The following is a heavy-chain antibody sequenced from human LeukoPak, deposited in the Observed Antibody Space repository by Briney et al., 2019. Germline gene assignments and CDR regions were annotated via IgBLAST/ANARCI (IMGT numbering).Heavy chain of an antibody. J-gene: IGHJ6*02. CDR3: AREMGNYYYGMDV. Sequence: GASVKVSCKTSGYNFTTYDINWVRQAPGQGLEWMGWMDPNSVSTGYAQKFQDRVTMNRNTSINTAYMELSSLRSEDTAVYYCAREMGNYYYGMDVWGQGTTVTVSS. CDR1: GYNFTTYD. D-gene: IGHD5-24*01. CDR2: MDPNSVST. V-gene: IGHV1-8*01.